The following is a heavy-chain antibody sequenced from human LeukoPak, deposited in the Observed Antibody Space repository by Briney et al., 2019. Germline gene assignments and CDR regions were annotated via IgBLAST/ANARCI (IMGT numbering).Heavy chain of an antibody. CDR1: GFIFSVSD. D-gene: IGHD2/OR15-2a*01. V-gene: IGHV3-21*01. Sequence: PGGSLRLSCAAPGFIFSVSDMVWARQAPGKGLEWVSTITHNSANIYYADSVKGRFSISRDNARNSLFLQMNSLRAEDTAVYYCGVNFPHWGPGTLVTVSS. J-gene: IGHJ4*02. CDR2: ITHNSANI. CDR3: GVNFPH.